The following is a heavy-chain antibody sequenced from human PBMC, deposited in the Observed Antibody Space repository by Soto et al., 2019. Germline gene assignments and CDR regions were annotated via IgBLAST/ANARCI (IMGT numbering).Heavy chain of an antibody. D-gene: IGHD3-22*01. CDR2: ISSSSSTL. V-gene: IGHV3-48*01. CDR3: ASPRGYDSSGYYPYSFDY. J-gene: IGHJ4*02. CDR1: GFTFSSYS. Sequence: EVQLVASGGGLVQPGGSLRLSCAASGFTFSSYSMNWVRQAPGKGLEWVAYISSSSSTLYYADSVKSRFTISRDNAKNSLYLQMNSLRAEYTAVYYCASPRGYDSSGYYPYSFDYWGQGTLVTVSS.